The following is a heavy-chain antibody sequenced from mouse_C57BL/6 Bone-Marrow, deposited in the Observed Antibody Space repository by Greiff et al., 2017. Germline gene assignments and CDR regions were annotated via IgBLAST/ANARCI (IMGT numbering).Heavy chain of an antibody. CDR1: GYTFTSYG. D-gene: IGHD1-1*01. CDR2: IYPRSGNT. J-gene: IGHJ4*01. CDR3: ARYPSYYYGSSYAMDY. Sequence: QVQLQQSGAELARPGASVQLSCKASGYTFTSYGISWVKQRTGQGLEWIGEIYPRSGNTYYNEKFKGKATLTADKSSSTAYMELRSLTSEDSAVYFCARYPSYYYGSSYAMDYWGQGTSVTVSS. V-gene: IGHV1-81*01.